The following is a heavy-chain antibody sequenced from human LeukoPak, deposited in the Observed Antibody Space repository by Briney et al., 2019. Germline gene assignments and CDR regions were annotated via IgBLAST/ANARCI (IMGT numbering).Heavy chain of an antibody. CDR3: AKGTAKATVTDGEH. D-gene: IGHD4-17*01. J-gene: IGHJ1*01. V-gene: IGHV3-23*01. Sequence: GGSLRLSCAASGFTFSGYAKSWVRQAPGKGLEWVSAISGSAGSTHYADSVKGRFTISRDNSKNTLYLQMDSLKADDTAVCYCAKGTAKATVTDGEHWGQGTLVTVSS. CDR2: ISGSAGST. CDR1: GFTFSGYA.